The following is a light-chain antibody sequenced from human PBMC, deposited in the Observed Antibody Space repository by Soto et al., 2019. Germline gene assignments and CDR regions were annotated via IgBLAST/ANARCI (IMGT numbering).Light chain of an antibody. CDR1: QSVLYSSNNKYY. CDR3: QQYYSIPFT. Sequence: DIVMTQSPDSLAVSLGERATINCKSSQSVLYSSNNKYYLAWYQQKPGQPTKLLIYWASIRESGVPDRFSGSGSGTDFTLTISSLQAEDVAVYYCQQYYSIPFTFGPGTKVDIK. CDR2: WAS. J-gene: IGKJ3*01. V-gene: IGKV4-1*01.